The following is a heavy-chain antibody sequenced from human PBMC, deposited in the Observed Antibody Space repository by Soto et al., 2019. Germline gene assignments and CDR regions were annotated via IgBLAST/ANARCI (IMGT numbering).Heavy chain of an antibody. V-gene: IGHV4-31*03. J-gene: IGHJ5*02. CDR2: IFHTGNT. Sequence: PSETLSLTCTVSGGSIRSGGYNWSWIRQLPGKGLEWIGYIFHTGNTYYNPSLKSRVTISVDTSQNQFSLRLSSVTAADTALYYCASSLRSRWFDPWGQGTLVTVSS. D-gene: IGHD3-3*01. CDR3: ASSLRSRWFDP. CDR1: GGSIRSGGYN.